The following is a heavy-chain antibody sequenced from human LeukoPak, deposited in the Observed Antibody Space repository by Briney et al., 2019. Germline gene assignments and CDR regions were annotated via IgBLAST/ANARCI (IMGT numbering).Heavy chain of an antibody. Sequence: QSGGSLRLSCAASGFTFSTYWMHWVRQAPGKGLVWVSRINTDGRPSAYADSVKGRFTISRDNAKNTLYLQMNSLRAEDTAVYYCAREVTTFDYWGQGTLVTVSS. CDR3: AREVTTFDY. V-gene: IGHV3-74*01. J-gene: IGHJ4*02. D-gene: IGHD4-17*01. CDR1: GFTFSTYW. CDR2: INTDGRPS.